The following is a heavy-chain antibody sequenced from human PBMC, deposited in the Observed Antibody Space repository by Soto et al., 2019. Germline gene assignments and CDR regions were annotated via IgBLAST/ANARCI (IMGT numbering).Heavy chain of an antibody. CDR1: GGSISSGGYY. V-gene: IGHV4-31*03. CDR3: AGSRGIAAAGRMGYFFFFLLEV. Sequence: TLSLTCTVSGGSISSGGYYWSWLRQHPGKGLEWIGYIYYSGSTYYNPSLKSRVTISVDTSKNQFSLKLSSVTAADTAVYYSAGSRGIAAAGRMGYFFFFLLEVWRKGTPFTFSS. D-gene: IGHD6-13*01. CDR2: IYYSGST. J-gene: IGHJ6*04.